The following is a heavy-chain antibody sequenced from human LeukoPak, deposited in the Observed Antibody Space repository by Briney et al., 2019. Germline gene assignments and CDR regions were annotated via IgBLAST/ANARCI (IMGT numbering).Heavy chain of an antibody. D-gene: IGHD3-3*01. V-gene: IGHV3-9*03. Sequence: GRSLRLSCAASGFTFDDYAMHWVRQAPGKGLEWVSGISWNSGSIGYADSVKGRFTISRDNAKNSLYLQMNGLRAEDMALYYCAKGGTYYDFWSGYPDYFDYWGQGTLVTVSS. J-gene: IGHJ4*02. CDR3: AKGGTYYDFWSGYPDYFDY. CDR2: ISWNSGSI. CDR1: GFTFDDYA.